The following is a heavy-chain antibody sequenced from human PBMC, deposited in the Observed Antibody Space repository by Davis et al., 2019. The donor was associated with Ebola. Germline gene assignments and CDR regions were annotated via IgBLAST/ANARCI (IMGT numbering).Heavy chain of an antibody. Sequence: GESLKISCKGSGYSFTTYWIGWVRQVPGKGLELMGIIYPGDSDTRYSPSLQGQVTISADKSISTAYLQWSSLKASDTAIYYCARDTVSGTAFRYGMDVWGQGTTVTVS. J-gene: IGHJ6*02. CDR1: GYSFTTYW. CDR2: IYPGDSDT. V-gene: IGHV5-51*01. D-gene: IGHD6-19*01. CDR3: ARDTVSGTAFRYGMDV.